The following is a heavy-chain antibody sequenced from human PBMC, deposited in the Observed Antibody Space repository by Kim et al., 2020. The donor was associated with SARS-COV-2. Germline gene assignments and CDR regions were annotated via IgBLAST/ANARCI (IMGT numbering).Heavy chain of an antibody. D-gene: IGHD3-10*01. Sequence: ADSVKGRFTISRDNSKNTLYLQMNSLRAEDTAVFYCAGVLGYGSYCYGMDVWGQGTTVTVSS. J-gene: IGHJ6*02. CDR3: AGVLGYGSYCYGMDV. V-gene: IGHV3-30*01.